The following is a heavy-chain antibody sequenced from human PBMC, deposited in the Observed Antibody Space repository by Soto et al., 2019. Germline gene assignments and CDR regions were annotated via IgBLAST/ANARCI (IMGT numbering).Heavy chain of an antibody. Sequence: QVQLVESGGGVVQPGRSLRLSCAASGFTFSSYGMHWVRQAPGKGLEWVAVIWYDGSNKYYADSVKGRFTISRDNSKNTLYLQMNSMRAEDTAVYYCARGDRVHGFERWLQFPFDYWGQGTLVTVSS. D-gene: IGHD5-12*01. J-gene: IGHJ4*02. CDR3: ARGDRVHGFERWLQFPFDY. V-gene: IGHV3-33*01. CDR2: IWYDGSNK. CDR1: GFTFSSYG.